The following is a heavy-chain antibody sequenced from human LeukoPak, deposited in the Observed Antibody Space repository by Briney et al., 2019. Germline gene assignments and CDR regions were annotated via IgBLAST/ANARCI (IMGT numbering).Heavy chain of an antibody. V-gene: IGHV4-34*01. CDR3: ARLEMATTEYYFDY. D-gene: IGHD5-24*01. Sequence: SETLSLTCAVYGGSFSGYYWSWIRQPPGKGLEWIGEINHSGSTNYNPSLKSRVTISVDTSKNQFSLKLSSVTAADTALYYCARLEMATTEYYFDYWGQGTLVTVSS. J-gene: IGHJ4*02. CDR1: GGSFSGYY. CDR2: INHSGST.